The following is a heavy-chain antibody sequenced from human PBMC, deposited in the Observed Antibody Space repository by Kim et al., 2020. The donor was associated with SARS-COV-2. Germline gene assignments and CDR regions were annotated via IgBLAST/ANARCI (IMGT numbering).Heavy chain of an antibody. D-gene: IGHD6-13*01. V-gene: IGHV4-59*01. CDR3: ARDGAAAGSMEGWFDP. Sequence: LKSRVTISVDTSKNQFSLKLSSVTAADTAVYYCARDGAAAGSMEGWFDPWGQGTLVTVSS. J-gene: IGHJ5*02.